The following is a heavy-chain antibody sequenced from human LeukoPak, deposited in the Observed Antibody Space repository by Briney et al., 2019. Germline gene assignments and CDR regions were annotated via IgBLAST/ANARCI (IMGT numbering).Heavy chain of an antibody. CDR3: AQGSGVQNWFDP. CDR1: GGTFSSYA. D-gene: IGHD3-10*01. CDR2: IIPIFGTA. Sequence: PGGSLRLSCAASGGTFSSYAISWVRQAPGQGLEWMGGIIPIFGTANYAQKFQGRVTITADESTSTAYMELSSLRSEDTAVYYCAQGSGVQNWFDPWGQGTLVTVSS. J-gene: IGHJ5*02. V-gene: IGHV1-69*01.